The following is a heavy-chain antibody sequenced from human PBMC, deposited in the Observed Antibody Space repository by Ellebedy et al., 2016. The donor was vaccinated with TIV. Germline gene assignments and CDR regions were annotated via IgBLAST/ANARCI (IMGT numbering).Heavy chain of an antibody. V-gene: IGHV3-48*02. CDR3: ARDRDGHNDR. CDR2: FSLSSGIT. D-gene: IGHD5-24*01. Sequence: GGSLRLXCTASGFSVSDHSMTWVRQAPGGGLEWISYFSLSSGITHYADSVRGRFIISRDNAKNALFLQMNSLRDEDTALYYCARDRDGHNDRWGQGTLVTVSS. CDR1: GFSVSDHS. J-gene: IGHJ5*02.